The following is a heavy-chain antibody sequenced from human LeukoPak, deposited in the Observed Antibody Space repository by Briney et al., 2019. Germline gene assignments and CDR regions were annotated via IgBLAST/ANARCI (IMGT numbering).Heavy chain of an antibody. CDR1: GFTLSSYE. CDR3: AREGDGGRLRGSGSYSGFDY. Sequence: GGSLRLSCEASGFTLSSYEMDWVRQAPGKGLEWVSYISSSGSTIYYADSVKGRFTISRDNAKNSLYLQMNSLRAEDTAVYYCAREGDGGRLRGSGSYSGFDYWGQGTLVTVSS. D-gene: IGHD3-10*01. CDR2: ISSSGSTI. J-gene: IGHJ4*02. V-gene: IGHV3-48*03.